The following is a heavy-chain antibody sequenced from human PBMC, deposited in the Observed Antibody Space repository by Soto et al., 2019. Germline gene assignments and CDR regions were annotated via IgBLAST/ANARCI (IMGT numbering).Heavy chain of an antibody. CDR3: TRRGSSGTPVDY. CDR2: IYHNGST. CDR1: DYSISSGYY. Sequence: SETLSLTCGVSDYSISSGYYWGWIRQPPGKGLEWIGNIYHNGSTHYNPALKSRVTISVDTSKNQFSLNLKSVTAADTAVYYCTRRGSSGTPVDYWGQGTLVTVSS. V-gene: IGHV4-38-2*01. D-gene: IGHD1-26*01. J-gene: IGHJ4*02.